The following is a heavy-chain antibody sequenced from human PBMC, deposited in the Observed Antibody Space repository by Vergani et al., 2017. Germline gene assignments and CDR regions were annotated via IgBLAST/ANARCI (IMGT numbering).Heavy chain of an antibody. V-gene: IGHV3-33*01. CDR2: IWYDGSNK. J-gene: IGHJ6*03. CDR3: ARDKSDYYMDV. Sequence: QVQLVESGGGVVQPGRSLRLSCAASGFTFSSYGMHWVRQAPGKGLEWVAVIWYDGSNKYYADSVKGRFTISRDTSKNTLYLQMNSLRAEDTAVYYCARDKSDYYMDVWGKGTTVTVSS. CDR1: GFTFSSYG.